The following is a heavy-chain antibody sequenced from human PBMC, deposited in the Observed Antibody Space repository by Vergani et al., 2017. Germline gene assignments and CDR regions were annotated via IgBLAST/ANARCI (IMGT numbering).Heavy chain of an antibody. Sequence: QVQLQESGPGLVKPSETLSLTCAVSGYSISSGYYWGWIRQPPGKGLEWIGSIYHSGSTYYNPSLKSRVTISVDTSKNQFSLKLSSVTAADTAVYYCARLGWILKRGLFDPWGQGTLVTVSS. CDR2: IYHSGST. D-gene: IGHD5-12*01. J-gene: IGHJ5*02. CDR3: ARLGWILKRGLFDP. CDR1: GYSISSGYY. V-gene: IGHV4-38-2*01.